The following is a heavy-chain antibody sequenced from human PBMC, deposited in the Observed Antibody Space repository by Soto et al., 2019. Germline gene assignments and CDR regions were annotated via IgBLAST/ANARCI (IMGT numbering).Heavy chain of an antibody. J-gene: IGHJ2*01. CDR1: GGSISSSSYY. Sequence: QLQLQESGPGLVKPSETLSLTCTVSGGSISSSSYYWGWIRQPPGKGLEWIGSIYYSGSTYYNPSLKSRGTISVDTSKNQFSLKLSSVTAADTAVYYCARQYSSWYRKVERYWYFDLWGRGTLVTVSS. CDR2: IYYSGST. V-gene: IGHV4-39*01. D-gene: IGHD6-13*01. CDR3: ARQYSSWYRKVERYWYFDL.